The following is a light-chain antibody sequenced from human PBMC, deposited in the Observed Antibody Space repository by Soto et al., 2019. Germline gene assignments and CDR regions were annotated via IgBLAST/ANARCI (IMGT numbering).Light chain of an antibody. J-gene: IGLJ1*01. CDR1: SSNIGSNT. V-gene: IGLV1-44*01. CDR2: SNY. CDR3: AAWDDSLNGSYV. Sequence: QSVLTQPPSASGTPGQRVTISCSGSSSNIGSNTVNWYQHLPGTAPKLLIYSNYQRPSGVPDRFSGSKSGTSASLAISGLQSEDEADYYCAAWDDSLNGSYVFGTGTKVTVL.